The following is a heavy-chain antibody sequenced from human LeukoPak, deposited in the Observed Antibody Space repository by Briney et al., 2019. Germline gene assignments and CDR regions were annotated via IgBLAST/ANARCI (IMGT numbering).Heavy chain of an antibody. D-gene: IGHD6-19*01. Sequence: ASVRVSCEASGDTFTSYGICWVRQAPGEGLVWMGWISAYNGNTNYAQKLQGRVTMTTDTSTSTAYMELRSLRSDDTAFYYCARDYSSGWYAFDYWGQGTLVTVSS. CDR2: ISAYNGNT. J-gene: IGHJ4*02. V-gene: IGHV1-18*01. CDR1: GDTFTSYG. CDR3: ARDYSSGWYAFDY.